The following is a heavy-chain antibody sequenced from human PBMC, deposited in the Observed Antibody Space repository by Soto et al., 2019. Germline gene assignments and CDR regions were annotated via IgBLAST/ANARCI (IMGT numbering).Heavy chain of an antibody. CDR3: ATVFDV. CDR1: GFTFSSDR. CDR2: IDTDGGGT. D-gene: IGHD4-17*01. V-gene: IGHV3-74*01. Sequence: EVQLVESGGSLVQPGGSLRVSCAASGFTFSSDRIHWVRQAPGKGLEWVSRIDTDGGGTSYADSVKGRFTISTDNAENTVYLQMNGLRVEDTAVYYCATVFDVWGQGTLVTVSS. J-gene: IGHJ4*02.